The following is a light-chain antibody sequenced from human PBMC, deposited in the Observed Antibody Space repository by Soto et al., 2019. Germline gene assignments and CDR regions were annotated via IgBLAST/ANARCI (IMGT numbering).Light chain of an antibody. CDR2: DAS. Sequence: IVLTQSRATLSLSPGPGPTLSCRASQGIGDTLAWYQQKPGQAPRLLIYDASNRATGIPARFSGSGSGTDFTLTISSLEPEDFAVYYCQQRSNWPSITFGQGTRLEIK. CDR1: QGIGDT. CDR3: QQRSNWPSIT. J-gene: IGKJ5*01. V-gene: IGKV3-11*01.